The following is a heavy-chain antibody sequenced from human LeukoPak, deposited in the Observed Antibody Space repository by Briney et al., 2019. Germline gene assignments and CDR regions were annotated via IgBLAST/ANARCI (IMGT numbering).Heavy chain of an antibody. CDR1: GFTFSCYA. V-gene: IGHV3-30-3*01. J-gene: IGHJ4*02. Sequence: PGGSVRLSCAASGFTFSCYAMPWVRQAPGKGLEWVAVISYDGSNKYYADSVKGRFTISRDNSKNTLYLQMNSLRAEDTAVYYCSALKRITMIVVRDYWGQGTLVTVSS. D-gene: IGHD3-22*01. CDR3: SALKRITMIVVRDY. CDR2: ISYDGSNK.